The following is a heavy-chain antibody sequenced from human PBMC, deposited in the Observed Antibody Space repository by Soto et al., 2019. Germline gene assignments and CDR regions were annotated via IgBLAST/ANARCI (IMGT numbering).Heavy chain of an antibody. CDR3: ARDQATMEAFDI. Sequence: SVKVSCKASGGTFSSYAISWVRQAPGEGLEWMGGIIPILGTANYAQKFQSRVTITTDKSTSTAYMELSSLRSDDTAVYYCARDQATMEAFDIWGQGTMVTVSS. CDR1: GGTFSSYA. J-gene: IGHJ3*02. V-gene: IGHV1-69*10. D-gene: IGHD1-26*01. CDR2: IIPILGTA.